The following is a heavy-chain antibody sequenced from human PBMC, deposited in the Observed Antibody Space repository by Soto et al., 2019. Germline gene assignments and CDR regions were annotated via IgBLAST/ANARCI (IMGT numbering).Heavy chain of an antibody. CDR1: GYPVTAYY. CDR2: INPATGAA. V-gene: IGHV1-2*02. D-gene: IGHD6-19*01. CDR3: ARGGGVGVAGSSAFDM. J-gene: IGHJ3*02. Sequence: QLHLVQSGAVVKKPGASVTVSCSASGYPVTAYYMHWVRQAPGRGLEWMGGINPATGAAKYTQTFQGRVTMTRDTSTSTFFMELSGLTSEDTAVFYWARGGGVGVAGSSAFDMWGQGTLVTVSS.